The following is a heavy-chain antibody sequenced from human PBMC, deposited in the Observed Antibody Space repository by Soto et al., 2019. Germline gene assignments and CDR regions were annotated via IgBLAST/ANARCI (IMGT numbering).Heavy chain of an antibody. V-gene: IGHV3-30*18. CDR1: GFTFSSYG. J-gene: IGHJ6*02. CDR2: ISYDGSNK. D-gene: IGHD2-2*01. CDR3: AKDLGVVVPAALHYYYYGMDV. Sequence: VGSLRLSCAASGFTFSSYGMHWVRQAPGKGLEWVAVISYDGSNKYYADSVKGRFTISRDNSKNTLYLQMNSLRAEDTAVYYCAKDLGVVVPAALHYYYYGMDVWGQGTTVPGS.